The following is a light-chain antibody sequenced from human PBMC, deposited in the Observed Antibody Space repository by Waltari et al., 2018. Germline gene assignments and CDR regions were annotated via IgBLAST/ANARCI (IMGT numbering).Light chain of an antibody. CDR3: QSSDTLTSWV. CDR2: KDS. V-gene: IGLV3-25*03. Sequence: SSELTQPPSVSVSPGHTARITCSGDALAQQYSYWYQQKSGQAPVLVIYKDSKRPSGIPERFSGSSSGTTVTLTISGVQTEDEADYYCQSSDTLTSWVFGGGTKLTVL. J-gene: IGLJ3*02. CDR1: ALAQQY.